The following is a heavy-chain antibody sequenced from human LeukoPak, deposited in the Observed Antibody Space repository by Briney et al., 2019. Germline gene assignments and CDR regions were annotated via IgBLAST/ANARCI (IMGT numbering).Heavy chain of an antibody. Sequence: GGSLRLSCAASGFTFSSYAMSWVRQAPGKGLEWVSAISGSGGSTYYADSVKGRFTISRDNSKSTLYLQMNSLRAEDTAVYYCAKGGRDYGDYAPDYWGQGTLVTVSS. D-gene: IGHD4-17*01. CDR3: AKGGRDYGDYAPDY. CDR1: GFTFSSYA. J-gene: IGHJ4*02. CDR2: ISGSGGST. V-gene: IGHV3-23*01.